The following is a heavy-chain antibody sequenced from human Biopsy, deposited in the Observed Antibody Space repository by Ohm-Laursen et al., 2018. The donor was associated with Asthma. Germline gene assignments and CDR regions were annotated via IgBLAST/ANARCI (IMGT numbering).Heavy chain of an antibody. CDR3: ARGYSGAGRIVYYYSGLEV. D-gene: IGHD5-12*01. V-gene: IGHV1-69*13. J-gene: IGHJ6*02. Sequence: SVKVSCKASGDSFSNYAISWVRQAPGQGLEWMGGLIPVLGTPDHAQMFEGRVTITADESTSTAYMELSSLSSEDTAVYYCARGYSGAGRIVYYYSGLEVWGQGTTGTVSS. CDR1: GDSFSNYA. CDR2: LIPVLGTP.